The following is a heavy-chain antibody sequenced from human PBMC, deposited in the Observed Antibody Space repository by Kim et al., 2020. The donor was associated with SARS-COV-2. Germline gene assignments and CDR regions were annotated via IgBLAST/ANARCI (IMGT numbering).Heavy chain of an antibody. J-gene: IGHJ5*01. Sequence: GGSLRLSCAASGFTFSSYAMHWVRQAPGKGLEWVAVISYDGSNKYYADSVKGRFTISRDNSKNTLYLQMNSLRAEDTAVYYCARDPGGVGATISPLDSWGQGTLVTVSS. CDR2: ISYDGSNK. CDR3: ARDPGGVGATISPLDS. V-gene: IGHV3-30*04. D-gene: IGHD1-26*01. CDR1: GFTFSSYA.